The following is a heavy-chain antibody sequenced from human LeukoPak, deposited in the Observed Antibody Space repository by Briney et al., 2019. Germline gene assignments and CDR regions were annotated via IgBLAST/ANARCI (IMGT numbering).Heavy chain of an antibody. V-gene: IGHV3-33*06. CDR1: GFTFSGYG. CDR2: ILYDGSNQ. Sequence: GRSLRLSCAASGFTFSGYGMHWVRHAPGKGLEWVAVILYDGSNQYYADSVKGRFTISRDNSKNTLYLQMNSLRAEDTAVYYCAKDRGRPRVATTLYYCDYWGQGTLVTVSS. D-gene: IGHD5-12*01. CDR3: AKDRGRPRVATTLYYCDY. J-gene: IGHJ4*02.